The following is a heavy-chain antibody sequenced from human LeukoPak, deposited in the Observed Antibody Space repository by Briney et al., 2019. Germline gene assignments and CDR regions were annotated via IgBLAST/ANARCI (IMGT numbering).Heavy chain of an antibody. CDR1: GFTFSSYA. Sequence: PGGSLRLSCAASGFTFSSYAMSWVRQAPGKGLEWVSAISGSGGSTYYADSVKGRFTISRDNSKNTLYLQMNSLRAEDTAVYYCAKDPYDFWSGYFWRWFDPWAREPWSPSPQ. J-gene: IGHJ5*02. CDR3: AKDPYDFWSGYFWRWFDP. V-gene: IGHV3-23*01. D-gene: IGHD3-3*01. CDR2: ISGSGGST.